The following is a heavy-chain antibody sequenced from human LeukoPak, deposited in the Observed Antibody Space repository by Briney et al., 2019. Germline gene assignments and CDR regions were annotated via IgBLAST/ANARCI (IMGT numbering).Heavy chain of an antibody. Sequence: SETLSLTCTVSGGSISSYYWSWIRQPPGKGLEWIGYIYSSGSANYNPSLKSRVTISIDTSKNQFSLKLSSVTAADTAVYYCARGWFGEGTRSDPWGQGTLVTVSS. CDR1: GGSISSYY. V-gene: IGHV4-59*01. J-gene: IGHJ5*02. CDR2: IYSSGSA. D-gene: IGHD3-10*01. CDR3: ARGWFGEGTRSDP.